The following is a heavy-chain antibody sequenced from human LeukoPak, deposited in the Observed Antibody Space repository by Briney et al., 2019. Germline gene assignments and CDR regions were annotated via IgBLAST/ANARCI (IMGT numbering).Heavy chain of an antibody. V-gene: IGHV4-61*02. Sequence: SETLSLTCTVSGGSISSGSYYWSWIRQPAGKGLEWIGRIYTSGSTNYNPSLKSRVTISVDTSKNQFSLKLSSVTAADTAVYYCASTVGSRELDDWGQGTLVTVSS. D-gene: IGHD1-26*01. J-gene: IGHJ4*02. CDR3: ASTVGSRELDD. CDR2: IYTSGST. CDR1: GGSISSGSYY.